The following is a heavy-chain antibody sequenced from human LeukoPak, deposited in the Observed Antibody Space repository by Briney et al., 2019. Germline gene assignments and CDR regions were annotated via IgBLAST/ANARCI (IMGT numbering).Heavy chain of an antibody. CDR2: ISYDGSNK. J-gene: IGHJ6*02. Sequence: AGRSLRLSCAASGFTFSSYAMHWVRQAPGKGLEWVAVISYDGSNKYYADSVKGRFTISRDNSKNTLYLQMNSLRAEDTAVYYCARVLNLVAVAGNIYYYGMDVWGQGTTVTVSS. CDR1: GFTFSSYA. V-gene: IGHV3-30-3*01. CDR3: ARVLNLVAVAGNIYYYGMDV. D-gene: IGHD6-19*01.